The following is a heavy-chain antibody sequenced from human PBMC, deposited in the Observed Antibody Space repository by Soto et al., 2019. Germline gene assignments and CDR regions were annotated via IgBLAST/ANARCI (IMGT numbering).Heavy chain of an antibody. CDR3: ARRRVSDVSHRYGPYDMDV. CDR2: IYPGDSDT. J-gene: IGHJ6*02. CDR1: GYIFGNHG. Sequence: RICWRGSGYIFGNHGIGWVRQKPGKGLEWMGIIYPGDSDTRYSPAFQGQVTISADQSISTGYLQWSSLKASDTAMYYCARRRVSDVSHRYGPYDMDVWGQATKVTVSS. V-gene: IGHV5-51*01. D-gene: IGHD6-6*01.